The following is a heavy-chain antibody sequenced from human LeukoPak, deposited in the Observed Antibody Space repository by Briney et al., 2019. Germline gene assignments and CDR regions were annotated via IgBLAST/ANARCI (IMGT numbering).Heavy chain of an antibody. D-gene: IGHD3-22*01. Sequence: GGSLRLSCAASGFTSSTNSMNWVRQAPGKGLEWVSYISSSSSTIYYADSVKGRFTISRDNAKDSLYLQMNSLRDEDTAVYYCARDSRGIVVVDFDYWGQGTLVTGSS. CDR3: ARDSRGIVVVDFDY. CDR1: GFTSSTNS. J-gene: IGHJ4*02. V-gene: IGHV3-48*02. CDR2: ISSSSSTI.